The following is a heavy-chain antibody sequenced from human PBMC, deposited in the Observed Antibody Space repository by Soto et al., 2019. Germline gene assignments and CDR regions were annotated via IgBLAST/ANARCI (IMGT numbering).Heavy chain of an antibody. V-gene: IGHV4-39*01. CDR3: ASLWGPYYFPY. CDR1: GDSITNENYY. Sequence: QLQLQESGPGLAKPSETLSLTCTVSGDSITNENYYWAWIRQPPGKGLGWIGSIHHVGSTYYNSSLKSRVTLAGDRSKNLCSLSLTSLTAPDTALYFCASLWGPYYFPYWGLGALVTVS. J-gene: IGHJ4*02. D-gene: IGHD7-27*01. CDR2: IHHVGST.